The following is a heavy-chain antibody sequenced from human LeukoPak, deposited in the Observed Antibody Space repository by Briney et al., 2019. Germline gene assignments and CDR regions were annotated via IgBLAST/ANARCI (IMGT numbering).Heavy chain of an antibody. Sequence: SETLSLTCTVSGGSISSYYWSWIRQPPGKGLEWIGEINHSGSTNYNPSLKSRVTISVDTSKNQFSLKLSSVTAAGTAVYYCASVTTVTTAHDYWGQGTLVTVSS. CDR1: GGSISSYY. CDR3: ASVTTVTTAHDY. CDR2: INHSGST. J-gene: IGHJ4*02. D-gene: IGHD4-11*01. V-gene: IGHV4-34*01.